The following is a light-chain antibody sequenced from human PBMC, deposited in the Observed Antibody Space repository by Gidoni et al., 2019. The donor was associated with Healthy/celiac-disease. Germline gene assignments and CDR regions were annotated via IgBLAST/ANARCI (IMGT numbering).Light chain of an antibody. V-gene: IGLV1-40*01. Sequence: SVLTQPTSVSGAPGQRVTISCTGSSSNTGAGYDVHWYQQIPGTAPKLLIYGNSNRPSGVPDRFSGSKSGTSASLAITGLQAEDEADYYCQSYDSSLSAHVVFGGGTKLTVL. J-gene: IGLJ2*01. CDR2: GNS. CDR1: SSNTGAGYD. CDR3: QSYDSSLSAHVV.